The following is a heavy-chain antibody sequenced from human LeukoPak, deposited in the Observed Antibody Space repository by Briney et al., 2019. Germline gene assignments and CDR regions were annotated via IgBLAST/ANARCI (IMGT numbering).Heavy chain of an antibody. CDR1: GFTFSSYW. CDR2: INSDGSST. CDR3: AKGYSSAWYYFDC. J-gene: IGHJ4*02. D-gene: IGHD6-19*01. Sequence: GGSLRLSCAASGFTFSSYWMHWVRHAPGKGLVWVSRINSDGSSTNYAGSVKGRFTISRDNSENTLYLQLNSLRAEDTALYYCAKGYSSAWYYFDCWGQGTLVTVSS. V-gene: IGHV3-74*01.